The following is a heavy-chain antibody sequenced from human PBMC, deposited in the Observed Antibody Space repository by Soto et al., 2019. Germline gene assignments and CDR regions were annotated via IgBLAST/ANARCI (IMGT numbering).Heavy chain of an antibody. CDR2: ILPSGTT. V-gene: IGHV4-30-2*01. CDR1: GGSLTSGTYS. CDR3: ARGREFDF. Sequence: LSLTCAVSGGSLTSGTYSWNWIQQPPGKGLEWIGYILPSGTTYYNPSLKSRVSISIDVSKNQFSLNLRSLTAADTAVYYCARGREFDFWGQGTLVTVSS. J-gene: IGHJ4*02.